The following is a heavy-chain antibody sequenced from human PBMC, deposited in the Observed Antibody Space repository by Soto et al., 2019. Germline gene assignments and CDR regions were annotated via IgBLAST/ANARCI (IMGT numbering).Heavy chain of an antibody. CDR3: ARGDREYYYYYYMDV. CDR1: GFTFSSYG. D-gene: IGHD2-21*02. Sequence: GGSLRLSCAASGFTFSSYGMHWVRQAPGKGLEWVAVIWYDGSNKYYADSVKGRFTISRDNFKNTLYLQMNSLRAEDTAVYYCARGDREYYYYYYMDVWGKGTTVTVSS. CDR2: IWYDGSNK. J-gene: IGHJ6*03. V-gene: IGHV3-33*01.